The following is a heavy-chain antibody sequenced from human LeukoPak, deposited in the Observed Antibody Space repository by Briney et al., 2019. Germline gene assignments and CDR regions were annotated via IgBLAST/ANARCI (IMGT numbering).Heavy chain of an antibody. Sequence: GGSLRLSCAASGFTFSAYAMNWVRQAPGKGLEWVSSISSSSSYIYYADSLKGRFTISRDNAQNSLYLQMNSLRAEDTAVYYCARECYYEGSGYYDCWGQGTLVTVSS. CDR2: ISSSSSYI. D-gene: IGHD3-22*01. V-gene: IGHV3-21*01. CDR1: GFTFSAYA. CDR3: ARECYYEGSGYYDC. J-gene: IGHJ4*02.